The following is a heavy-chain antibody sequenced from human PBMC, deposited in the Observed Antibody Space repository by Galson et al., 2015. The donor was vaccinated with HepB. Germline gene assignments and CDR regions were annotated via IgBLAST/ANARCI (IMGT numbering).Heavy chain of an antibody. CDR1: GFTFSSYS. D-gene: IGHD2-15*01. J-gene: IGHJ6*02. CDR2: ISSSSSTI. CDR3: ARDCSGGSCYPYYYYGMDV. Sequence: SLRLSCAASGFTFSSYSMNWVRQAPGKGLEWVSYISSSSSTIYYADSVKGRFTISRDNAKNSLYLQMNSLRAEDTAVYYCARDCSGGSCYPYYYYGMDVWGQGTTVTVSS. V-gene: IGHV3-48*01.